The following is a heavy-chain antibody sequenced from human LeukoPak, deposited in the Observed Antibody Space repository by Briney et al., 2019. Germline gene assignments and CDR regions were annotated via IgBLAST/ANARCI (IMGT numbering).Heavy chain of an antibody. D-gene: IGHD3-16*01. J-gene: IGHJ4*02. Sequence: PGGSLRLSCAASGFTFSSYSMNWVRQAPGKGLEWVSSISSSSSYIYYADSVKGRFTIYRDNAKNSPYLQMNSLRAEDTAVYYCARETNDYVWGSLGYFDYWGQGTLVTVSS. CDR3: ARETNDYVWGSLGYFDY. CDR2: ISSSSSYI. CDR1: GFTFSSYS. V-gene: IGHV3-21*01.